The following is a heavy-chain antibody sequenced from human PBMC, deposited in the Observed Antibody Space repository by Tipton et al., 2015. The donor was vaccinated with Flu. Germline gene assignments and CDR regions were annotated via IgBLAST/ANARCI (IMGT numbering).Heavy chain of an antibody. CDR1: GGSIFTNYA. J-gene: IGHJ5*01. D-gene: IGHD2-21*01. CDR2: IIPLFHSA. CDR3: AKAPRIYEAWFDS. V-gene: IGHV1-69*05. Sequence: QSGPEVKKPGASVKVSCRASGGSIFTNYAISWVRQAPGLGLEWMGGIIPLFHSAKYAQKFQGRLTITTEESSKTVYMDLSSLRSDDTAIYFCAKAPRIYEAWFDSWGQGTLVTVSS.